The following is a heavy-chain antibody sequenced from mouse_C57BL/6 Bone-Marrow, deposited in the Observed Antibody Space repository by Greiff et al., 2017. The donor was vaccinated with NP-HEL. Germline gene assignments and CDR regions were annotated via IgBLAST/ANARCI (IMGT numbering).Heavy chain of an antibody. Sequence: SDAELVKPGASVKISCKVSGYTFTDYTMHWVKQRPEQGLEWIGYIYPRDGSTKYNEKFKGKATLTVDKSSSTAYMQLNSLTSEDSAVYFCAKPNKATVPPWFAYWGQGTLVTVSA. D-gene: IGHD1-1*01. CDR1: GYTFTDYT. CDR3: AKPNKATVPPWFAY. J-gene: IGHJ3*01. CDR2: IYPRDGST. V-gene: IGHV1-78*01.